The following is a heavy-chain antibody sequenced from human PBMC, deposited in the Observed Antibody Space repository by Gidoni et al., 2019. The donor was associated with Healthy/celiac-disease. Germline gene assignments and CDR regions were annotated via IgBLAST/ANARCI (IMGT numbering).Heavy chain of an antibody. J-gene: IGHJ6*02. CDR2: IYPGDSDT. V-gene: IGHV5-51*01. CDR3: ARHGEGYCSGGSCYASDYYGMDV. D-gene: IGHD2-15*01. Sequence: EVQLVQSGAEVKKPGEYMKIYCKGSGYSFNISWIGLVRQIPGKGLEWMGIIYPGDSDTRYSPSFQGQVTISADKSISTADRQWSSLKASDTAMYYCARHGEGYCSGGSCYASDYYGMDVWGQGTTVTVSS. CDR1: GYSFNISW.